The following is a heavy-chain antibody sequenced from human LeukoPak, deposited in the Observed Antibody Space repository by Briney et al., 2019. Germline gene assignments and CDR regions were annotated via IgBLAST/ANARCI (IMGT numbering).Heavy chain of an antibody. CDR1: GFTVSSNY. Sequence: GGSLRLSCAASGFTVSSNYMSWVRQAPGKGLEWVSVIYSGGSTYYADSVKGRFTISRDNSKNTPYLQMNSLRAEDTAVYYCARETRGGNEGSFDYWGQGTLVTVSS. CDR2: IYSGGST. D-gene: IGHD1-1*01. V-gene: IGHV3-66*01. CDR3: ARETRGGNEGSFDY. J-gene: IGHJ4*02.